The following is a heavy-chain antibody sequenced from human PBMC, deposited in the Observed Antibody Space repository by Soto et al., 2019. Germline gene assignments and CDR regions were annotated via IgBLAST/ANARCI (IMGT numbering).Heavy chain of an antibody. Sequence: GGSLRLSCAASEFTFSMSLMSWVRQAPGKGLEWVANIKRDGSEKLYVDSVKGRFTISRDNAKNSLYLQMNSLRAEDTAVYYCAKDSHWAIISPTHDYWGHGTLVTVSS. V-gene: IGHV3-7*05. J-gene: IGHJ4*01. CDR2: IKRDGSEK. CDR1: EFTFSMSL. D-gene: IGHD2-2*01. CDR3: AKDSHWAIISPTHDY.